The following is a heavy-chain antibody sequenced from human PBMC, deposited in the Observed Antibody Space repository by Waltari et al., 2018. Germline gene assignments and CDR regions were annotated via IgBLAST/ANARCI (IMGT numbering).Heavy chain of an antibody. J-gene: IGHJ4*02. D-gene: IGHD5-12*01. Sequence: EVQLLESGGGLVQPGGSLRLSCAASGFTFSSYAMSWVRQAPGKGLEWVSAISGSGGSTYYAGSVKCRFTISRDNSKNTLYLQMNSLRAEDTAVYYCAQTDIVAKGGYWGQGTLVTVSS. CDR2: ISGSGGST. V-gene: IGHV3-23*01. CDR1: GFTFSSYA. CDR3: AQTDIVAKGGY.